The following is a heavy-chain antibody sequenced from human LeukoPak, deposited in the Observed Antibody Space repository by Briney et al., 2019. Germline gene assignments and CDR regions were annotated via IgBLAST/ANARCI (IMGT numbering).Heavy chain of an antibody. V-gene: IGHV3-30*18. J-gene: IGHJ4*02. CDR3: ANLNPFGGVYSDDY. CDR2: ISYDGSNK. Sequence: GGSLRLSCAASGFTFSSYGMHWVRQAPGKGLEWVAVISYDGSNKYYADSVKGRFTISRDNSKNTLYLQMNSLRAEDTAVYYCANLNPFGGVYSDDYWGQGTLVTVSS. CDR1: GFTFSSYG. D-gene: IGHD3-3*01.